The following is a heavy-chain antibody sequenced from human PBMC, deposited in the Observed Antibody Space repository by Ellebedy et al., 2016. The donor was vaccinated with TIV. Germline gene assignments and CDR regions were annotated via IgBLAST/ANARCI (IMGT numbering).Heavy chain of an antibody. V-gene: IGHV3-7*01. CDR1: GFTFSSYW. CDR2: IKQDGSEK. Sequence: GESLKISCAASGFTFSSYWMSWVRQAPGKGLEWVANIKQDGSEKYYVDSVKGRFTISRDNAKNSLYLQMNSLRAEDTAVYYCASTCSGGSCTPIYGMDVWGQGTTVTVSS. D-gene: IGHD2-15*01. CDR3: ASTCSGGSCTPIYGMDV. J-gene: IGHJ6*02.